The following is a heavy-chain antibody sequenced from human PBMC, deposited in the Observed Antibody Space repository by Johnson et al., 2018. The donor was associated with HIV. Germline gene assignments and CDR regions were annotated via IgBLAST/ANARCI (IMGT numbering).Heavy chain of an antibody. CDR2: MSSDGFTK. D-gene: IGHD2-2*01. CDR3: ARDGGYCSSTSCFRHWASAFDI. J-gene: IGHJ3*02. V-gene: IGHV3-30*19. Sequence: QMQLVESGGGLVKPGGSLRLSCAASGFTFSRYGMHWVRQAPGKGLEWVAVMSSDGFTKYYADSVKGRFTISRDNSKNTLYLQLNSLRAEDTAVYYCARDGGYCSSTSCFRHWASAFDIWGQGTMVTVSS. CDR1: GFTFSRYG.